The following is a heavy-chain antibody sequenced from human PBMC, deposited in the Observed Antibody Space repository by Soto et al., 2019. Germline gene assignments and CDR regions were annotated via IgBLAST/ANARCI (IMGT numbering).Heavy chain of an antibody. Sequence: QVHLVESGGGVVQPGRSLRLSCAASGFTFSSYAMHWVRQAPGKGLEWVAVISYDGSNKYYADSVKGRFTISRDNSKNTMYLQMNSLRAEDTAVYSCARALWRNDYNWGYFDLWGRGTLVTVSS. J-gene: IGHJ2*01. CDR1: GFTFSSYA. V-gene: IGHV3-30-3*01. D-gene: IGHD4-4*01. CDR2: ISYDGSNK. CDR3: ARALWRNDYNWGYFDL.